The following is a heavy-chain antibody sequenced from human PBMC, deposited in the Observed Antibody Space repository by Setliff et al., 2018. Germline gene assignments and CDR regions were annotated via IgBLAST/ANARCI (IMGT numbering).Heavy chain of an antibody. J-gene: IGHJ4*02. CDR1: GYVFTGYY. V-gene: IGHV1-46*01. CDR3: ARDAVSNFDRGDSPAY. CDR2: VNPRTGST. Sequence: ASVKVSCKASGYVFTGYYIHWVRHAPGQGFEWMGSVNPRTGSTAYAAMFQGRITMTRDTSATTVYMTLGSLRSDDTAVYFCARDAVSNFDRGDSPAYWGRGTLVTVSS. D-gene: IGHD2-21*01.